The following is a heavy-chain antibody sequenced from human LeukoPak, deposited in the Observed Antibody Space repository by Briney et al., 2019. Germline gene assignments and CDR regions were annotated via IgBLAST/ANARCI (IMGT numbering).Heavy chain of an antibody. J-gene: IGHJ5*02. CDR3: ARGGYCSSTSCYTKHSWFDP. CDR1: GGSISSGGYY. V-gene: IGHV4-31*03. CDR2: IYYSGST. D-gene: IGHD2-2*02. Sequence: SETLSLTCTVSGGSISSGGYYWSWIRQHPGKGLEWIGYIYYSGSTYYNPSLKSRVTISVDTPKNQFSLKLSSVTAADTAVYYCARGGYCSSTSCYTKHSWFDPWGQGTLVTVSS.